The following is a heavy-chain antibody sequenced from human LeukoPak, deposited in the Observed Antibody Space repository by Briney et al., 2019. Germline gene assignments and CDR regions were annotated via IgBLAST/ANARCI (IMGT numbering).Heavy chain of an antibody. CDR3: ARGLEGPQYYYDSSGYYHADY. J-gene: IGHJ4*02. V-gene: IGHV3-30*03. CDR1: GFTFSSYG. CDR2: ISYDGSNK. Sequence: PGGSLRLSCAASGFTFSSYGMHWVRQAPGKGLEWVAVISYDGSNKYYADSVKGRFTISRDNSKNTLYLQMNSLRAEDTAVYYCARGLEGPQYYYDSSGYYHADYWGQGTLVTVSS. D-gene: IGHD3-22*01.